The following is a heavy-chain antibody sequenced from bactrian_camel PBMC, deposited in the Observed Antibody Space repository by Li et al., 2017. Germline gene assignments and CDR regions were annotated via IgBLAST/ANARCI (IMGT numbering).Heavy chain of an antibody. Sequence: HVQLVESGGGSVQAGGSLRLSCIIRENMRSLTSMGWFRRVPGQEYEGVAVLYTGGSPSYYADPVKGRFTLSQVNDKNEVFLQMDNLKPEDTAMYYCAASGTYARYPLQEGEYKFWGQGTQVTVS. CDR3: AASGTYARYPLQEGEYKF. CDR1: ENMRSLTS. V-gene: IGHV3S54*01. D-gene: IGHD1*01. J-gene: IGHJ4*01. CDR2: LYTGGSPS.